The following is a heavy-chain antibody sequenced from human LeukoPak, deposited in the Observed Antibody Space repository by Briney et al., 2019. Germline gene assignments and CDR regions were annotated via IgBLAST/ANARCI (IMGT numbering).Heavy chain of an antibody. J-gene: IGHJ3*02. CDR2: ISAYNGNT. V-gene: IGHV1-18*01. D-gene: IGHD5-24*01. Sequence: GASVKVSCKASGYTFTSYGISWVRQAPGQGLEWMGWISAYNGNTNYAQKLQGRVTMTTDTSTSTAYMELRSPRSDDTAVYYCARDDRRWLQFGEKENDAFDIWGQGTMVTVSS. CDR1: GYTFTSYG. CDR3: ARDDRRWLQFGEKENDAFDI.